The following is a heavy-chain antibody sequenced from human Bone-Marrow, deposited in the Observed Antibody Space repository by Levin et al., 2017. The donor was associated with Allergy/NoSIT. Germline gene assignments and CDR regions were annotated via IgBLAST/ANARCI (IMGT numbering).Heavy chain of an antibody. CDR2: IGASGDT. CDR3: AKRGDTSTAHWAYFDF. D-gene: IGHD5-18*01. V-gene: IGHV3-23*01. Sequence: GGSLRLSCAASGFTFSIYAMYWVRQAPGKGLEWVSAIGASGDTYYADSVKGRFTISRDSSKNTLYLQLTSLKGEDTAIYFCAKRGDTSTAHWAYFDFWGRGTLVTVSS. J-gene: IGHJ4*02. CDR1: GFTFSIYA.